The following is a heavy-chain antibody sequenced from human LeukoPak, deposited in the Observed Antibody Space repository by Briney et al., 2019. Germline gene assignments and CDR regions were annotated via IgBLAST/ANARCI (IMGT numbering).Heavy chain of an antibody. J-gene: IGHJ6*02. Sequence: PGGSLRLSCAASGFTFSSYGMHWVRQAPGKGLEWVAVISYDGSNKYYADSVKGRFTISRDNSKNTLYLQMNSLRAEDTAVYYCARAYCGGDCGGVYYYYYYGMDVWGQGTTVTVSS. D-gene: IGHD2-21*02. CDR3: ARAYCGGDCGGVYYYYYYGMDV. CDR2: ISYDGSNK. CDR1: GFTFSSYG. V-gene: IGHV3-30*03.